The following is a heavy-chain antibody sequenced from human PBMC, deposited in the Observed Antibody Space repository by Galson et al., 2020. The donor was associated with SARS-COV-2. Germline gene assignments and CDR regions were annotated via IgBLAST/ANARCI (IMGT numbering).Heavy chain of an antibody. Sequence: GEYLRLPCAAPGFTFSTYYLHWLRQAPGEGLEGVSSISSRITYTHYAASVKGRFTIFRDSATSSLYLQMHNLRAEDTAVYYCARDMHCPNGVCRYYGLDVWGQGTTVTVSS. D-gene: IGHD2-8*01. CDR1: GFTFSTYY. CDR3: ARDMHCPNGVCRYYGLDV. J-gene: IGHJ6*02. V-gene: IGHV3-21*01. CDR2: ISSRITYT.